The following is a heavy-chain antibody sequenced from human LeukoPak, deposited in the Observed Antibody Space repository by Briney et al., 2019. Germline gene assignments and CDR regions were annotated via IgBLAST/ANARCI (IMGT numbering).Heavy chain of an antibody. V-gene: IGHV1-69*13. D-gene: IGHD6-13*01. CDR2: IIPIFGTA. J-gene: IGHJ4*02. CDR3: ARDQGIAAAANHFHY. CDR1: GGTFSSYA. Sequence: SVKVSCKASGGTFSSYAISWVRQAPGQGLEWMGGIIPIFGTANYAQKFQGRVTITADESTSTAYMELSSLRSEDTAVYYCARDQGIAAAANHFHYWGQGTLVTVSS.